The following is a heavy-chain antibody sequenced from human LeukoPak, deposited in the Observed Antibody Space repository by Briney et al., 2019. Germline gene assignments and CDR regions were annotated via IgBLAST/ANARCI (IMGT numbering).Heavy chain of an antibody. CDR1: GGTFTSYT. D-gene: IGHD2-2*02. CDR2: IIPILGIA. V-gene: IGHV1-69*04. J-gene: IGHJ6*03. Sequence: ASVKVSCKASGGTFTSYTISWVRQAPGQGLEWMGRIIPILGIANYAQKVQGRVTITADKSTSTAYMELSSLRSEDTAVYYCARDLRCSSTSCYNYYYYMDVWGKGTTVSVSS. CDR3: ARDLRCSSTSCYNYYYYMDV.